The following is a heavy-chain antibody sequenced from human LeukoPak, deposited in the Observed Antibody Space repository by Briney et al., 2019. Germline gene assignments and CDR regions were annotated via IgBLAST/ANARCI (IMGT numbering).Heavy chain of an antibody. Sequence: GGSLRLSCAASGFTFSSYWMSWVRQAPGKGLEWVANIKHDGSEKYFVDSVKGRFTISRDNAKNSLYLQVNSLRAEDTAVYYCARDARSYYDFWSGYYDYWGQGTLVTVSS. J-gene: IGHJ4*02. V-gene: IGHV3-7*01. CDR3: ARDARSYYDFWSGYYDY. D-gene: IGHD3-3*01. CDR1: GFTFSSYW. CDR2: IKHDGSEK.